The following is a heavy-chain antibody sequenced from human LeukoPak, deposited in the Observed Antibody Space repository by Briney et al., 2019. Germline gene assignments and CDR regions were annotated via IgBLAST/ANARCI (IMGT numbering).Heavy chain of an antibody. V-gene: IGHV1-18*01. CDR1: GYTFTSYG. J-gene: IGHJ4*02. D-gene: IGHD3-22*01. Sequence: ASVKVSCKASGYTFTSYGISWVRQAPGQGLEWMGWISAYNGNTNYAQKLQGRVTMTTDTPTSTAYMELRSLRSDDTAVYYCARARPVDNMIVDSEGFDYWGQGTLVTVSS. CDR3: ARARPVDNMIVDSEGFDY. CDR2: ISAYNGNT.